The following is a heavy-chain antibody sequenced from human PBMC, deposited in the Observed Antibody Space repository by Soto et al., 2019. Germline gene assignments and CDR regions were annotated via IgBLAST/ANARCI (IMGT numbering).Heavy chain of an antibody. CDR2: MNPNSGNT. CDR1: GYTFTSYD. CDR3: AREYQLLSYYYYMDV. D-gene: IGHD2-2*01. J-gene: IGHJ6*03. V-gene: IGHV1-8*01. Sequence: ASVKVSCKASGYTFTSYDINWVRQATGQGLEWMGWMNPNSGNTGYAQKFQGRVTMTRNTSISTAYMELSSLRSEDTAVYYCAREYQLLSYYYYMDVWGKGTTVTVSS.